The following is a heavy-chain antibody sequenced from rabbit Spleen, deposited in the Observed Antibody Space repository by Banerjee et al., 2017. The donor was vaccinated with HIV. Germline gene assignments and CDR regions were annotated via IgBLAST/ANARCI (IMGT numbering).Heavy chain of an antibody. J-gene: IGHJ4*01. Sequence: QEQLVESGGGLVKPEGSLKLSCTASGFSLNDNYVMCWVRQAPGKGLEWIGCINTSTGSARYATWAKGRFPVSRTSSTTVTLQMTSLTATDTATYFCARDLVGVIGWNFYLWGPGTLVTVS. V-gene: IGHV1S45*01. CDR2: INTSTGSA. CDR1: GFSLNDNYV. D-gene: IGHD1-1*01. CDR3: ARDLVGVIGWNFYL.